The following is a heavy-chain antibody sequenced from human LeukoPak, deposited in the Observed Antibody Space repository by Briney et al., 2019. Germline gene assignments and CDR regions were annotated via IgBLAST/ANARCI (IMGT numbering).Heavy chain of an antibody. D-gene: IGHD1-7*01. CDR2: MNGEGTTI. J-gene: IGHJ4*02. V-gene: IGHV3-74*01. CDR1: GLTFRTTW. CDR3: ATARNFRFEY. Sequence: GGSLRLSCATSGLTFRTTWMHWVRQAPGKGLMWVSRMNGEGTTIDYADSVKGRFTVSRDYAKNTLFLQMNNLRTEDTALYFCATARNFRFEYWGQGSLVTVSA.